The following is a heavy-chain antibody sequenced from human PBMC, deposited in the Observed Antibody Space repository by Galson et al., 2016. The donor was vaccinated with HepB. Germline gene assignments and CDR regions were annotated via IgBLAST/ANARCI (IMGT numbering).Heavy chain of an antibody. Sequence: SETLSLTCTVSGYSITSGYYWGWIRQPPGKGLEWIGSIYHSGSTYYNPSLKSRVTISVDTSKNQFSLKLSSVTAADTAVYYCARVSGAVGGSYTEFDYWGQGTLVTVSS. CDR1: GYSITSGYY. D-gene: IGHD3-16*01. V-gene: IGHV4-38-2*02. CDR2: IYHSGST. J-gene: IGHJ4*02. CDR3: ARVSGAVGGSYTEFDY.